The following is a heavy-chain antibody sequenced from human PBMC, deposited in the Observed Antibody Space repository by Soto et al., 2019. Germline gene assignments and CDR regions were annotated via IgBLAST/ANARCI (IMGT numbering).Heavy chain of an antibody. J-gene: IGHJ6*02. V-gene: IGHV3-23*01. CDR3: AKSLRLSYSSSSHPYYYGMDV. D-gene: IGHD6-6*01. Sequence: EVQLLESGGGLVQPGGSLRLSCAASGFTSSSYAMSWVRQAPGKGLEWVSAISGSGGSTYYADSVKGRFTISRDNSKNTLYLQMNSLRAEDTAVYYCAKSLRLSYSSSSHPYYYGMDVWGQGTTVTVSS. CDR2: ISGSGGST. CDR1: GFTSSSYA.